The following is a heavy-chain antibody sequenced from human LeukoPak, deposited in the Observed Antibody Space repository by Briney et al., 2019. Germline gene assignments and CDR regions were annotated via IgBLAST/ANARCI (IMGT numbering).Heavy chain of an antibody. D-gene: IGHD3-22*01. V-gene: IGHV3-30-3*01. CDR1: GFTFSHYA. CDR3: ARAPDSSGYYYHFDY. Sequence: RRSLRLSCGASGFTFSHYAMNWVRQAPGQGLEWVAIISYGGNNQYHADSVKGRFTISRDNTKNTVYLQMNSLRPEDTAVYYCARAPDSSGYYYHFDYWGQGTLVTVPS. CDR2: ISYGGNNQ. J-gene: IGHJ4*02.